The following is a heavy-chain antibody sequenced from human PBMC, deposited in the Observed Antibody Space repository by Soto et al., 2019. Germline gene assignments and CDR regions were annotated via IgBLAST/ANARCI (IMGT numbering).Heavy chain of an antibody. CDR3: ARSIVLMVYAHVRPYYYYGMDV. V-gene: IGHV1-69*01. J-gene: IGHJ6*02. D-gene: IGHD2-8*01. Sequence: QVQLVQSGAEVKKPGSSVKVSCKASGGTFSSYAISWVRQAPGQGLEWMGGIIPIFGTANYAQKFQGRVTITADESTSTAYMELSSLRSEDTAVYYCARSIVLMVYAHVRPYYYYGMDVWGQGTTVTVSS. CDR2: IIPIFGTA. CDR1: GGTFSSYA.